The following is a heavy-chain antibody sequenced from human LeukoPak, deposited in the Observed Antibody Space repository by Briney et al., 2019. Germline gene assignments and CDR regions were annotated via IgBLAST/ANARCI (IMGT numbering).Heavy chain of an antibody. CDR3: ATRYCSGGSCPNYYYYYMDV. V-gene: IGHV1-24*01. J-gene: IGHJ6*03. Sequence: GSVKVSCKVSGYTLTELSMHWVRQAPGKGLEWMGGFDPEDGETIYAQKFQGRVTMTEDTSTDTAYMELSSLRSEDTAVYYCATRYCSGGSCPNYYYYYMDVWGKGTTVTISS. CDR2: FDPEDGET. CDR1: GYTLTELS. D-gene: IGHD2-15*01.